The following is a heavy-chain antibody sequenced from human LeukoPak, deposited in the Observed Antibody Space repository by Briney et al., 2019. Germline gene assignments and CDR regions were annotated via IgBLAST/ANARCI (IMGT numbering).Heavy chain of an antibody. Sequence: ASVKVSCKASGYTFTAYYIHWVRQAPGQGLEWMGWIHPKSGDTNYAQKFQGRVTLTRDTSIGTAYMELSSLRSDDTAVYYCARDSEKQQLVRRKLGYHYWGQGTLVTVSS. CDR2: IHPKSGDT. CDR3: ARDSEKQQLVRRKLGYHY. CDR1: GYTFTAYY. D-gene: IGHD6-13*01. V-gene: IGHV1-2*02. J-gene: IGHJ4*02.